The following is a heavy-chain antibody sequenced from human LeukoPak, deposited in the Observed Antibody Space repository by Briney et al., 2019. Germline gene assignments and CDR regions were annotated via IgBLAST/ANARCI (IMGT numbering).Heavy chain of an antibody. V-gene: IGHV3-66*02. J-gene: IGHJ4*02. Sequence: GGSLRLSCAASGFTVSSNYMSWVRQAPGKGLDWVSVIYSGGSTYYADSVKGRFTISRDNSKNTLYLQMNSLRAEDTAVYYCARAGYYDSSGSPSSPFDYWGQGTLVTVSS. D-gene: IGHD3-22*01. CDR1: GFTVSSNY. CDR3: ARAGYYDSSGSPSSPFDY. CDR2: IYSGGST.